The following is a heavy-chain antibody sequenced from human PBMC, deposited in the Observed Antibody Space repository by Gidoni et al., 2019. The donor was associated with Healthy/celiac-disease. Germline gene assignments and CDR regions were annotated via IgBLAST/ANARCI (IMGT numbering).Heavy chain of an antibody. CDR3: ARDYSGSSSFDY. V-gene: IGHV3-48*04. CDR2: ISSSSSTI. J-gene: IGHJ4*02. Sequence: EVQLVESGGGLVQHGGYRRRSCEAAGFTFSSYSMNWVRQAPGKGLECVSYISSSSSTIYYADSVKGRFTISRDNAKNSLYLQMNSLRAEDTAVYYCARDYSGSSSFDYWGQGTLVTVSS. CDR1: GFTFSSYS. D-gene: IGHD1-26*01.